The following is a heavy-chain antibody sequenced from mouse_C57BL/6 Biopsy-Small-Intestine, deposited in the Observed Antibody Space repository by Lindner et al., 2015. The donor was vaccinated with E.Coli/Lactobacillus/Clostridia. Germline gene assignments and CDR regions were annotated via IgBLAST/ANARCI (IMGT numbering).Heavy chain of an antibody. Sequence: VQLQESGAEAVKPGASVKISCKASGYTFNSYWITWVKQRPGQGLEWIGDIYPGSGSTNYNEKFKSKATLTADTSSSTVYMQLSSLTSEDSAVYYCAIYVYDVGHDYWGQGTTLTVSS. J-gene: IGHJ2*01. CDR1: GYTFNSYW. D-gene: IGHD2-2*01. CDR3: AIYVYDVGHDY. CDR2: IYPGSGST. V-gene: IGHV1-55*01.